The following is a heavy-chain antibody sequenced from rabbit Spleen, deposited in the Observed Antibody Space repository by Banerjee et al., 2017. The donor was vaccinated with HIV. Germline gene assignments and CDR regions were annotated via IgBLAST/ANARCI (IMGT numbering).Heavy chain of an antibody. D-gene: IGHD1-1*01. CDR1: GVSFSANSY. CDR2: IDAGSSGFT. J-gene: IGHJ6*01. CDR3: ARDTSSSFSSYGMDL. Sequence: QSLEESGGDLVKPGASLTLTCIASGVSFSANSYICWVRQAPGKGLEWIVCIDAGSSGFTYFATWAKGRFTCSKTSSTTVTLQMTRLTAADTATYFCARDTSSSFSSYGMDLWGPGTLVTVS. V-gene: IGHV1S40*01.